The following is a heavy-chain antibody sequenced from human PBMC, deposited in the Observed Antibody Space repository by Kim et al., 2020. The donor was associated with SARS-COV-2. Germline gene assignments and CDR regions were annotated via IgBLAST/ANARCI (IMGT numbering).Heavy chain of an antibody. CDR2: IKHDGSEK. V-gene: IGHV3-7*01. J-gene: IGHJ3*02. CDR1: GFAFSRYS. Sequence: GGSLRLSCVGSGFAFSRYSMTWVRQAPGKGLEWVANIKHDGSEKYYVDSVRGRFTISRDNAKNSLFLQMNNLRVDDMAVYYCAGRYCSSPTCLPSSASTRSFDMWGQGTLVT. D-gene: IGHD2-2*01. CDR3: AGRYCSSPTCLPSSASTRSFDM.